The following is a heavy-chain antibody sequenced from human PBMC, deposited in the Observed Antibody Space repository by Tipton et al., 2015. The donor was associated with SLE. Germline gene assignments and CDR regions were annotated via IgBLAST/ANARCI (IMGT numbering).Heavy chain of an antibody. V-gene: IGHV3-21*01. CDR2: ITGNSTYI. CDR3: ARGWFGELTFDY. J-gene: IGHJ4*02. CDR1: GFTFSSYS. Sequence: SLRLSCAASGFTFSSYSMNWVRQAPGKGLEWVSSITGNSTYIYYADSLKGRFTISRDNAKNSLYLQMNSLRAEDTAVYYCARGWFGELTFDYWGQGTLVTGSS. D-gene: IGHD3-10*01.